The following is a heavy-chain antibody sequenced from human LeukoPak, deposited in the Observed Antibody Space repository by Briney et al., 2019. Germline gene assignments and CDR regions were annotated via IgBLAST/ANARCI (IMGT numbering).Heavy chain of an antibody. J-gene: IGHJ4*02. CDR2: IWYDGSNK. CDR3: ARDRSYDFWSGYSTPDY. D-gene: IGHD3-3*01. CDR1: GFTFSSYG. V-gene: IGHV3-33*01. Sequence: GGSLRLSCAASGFTFSSYGMHWVRQAPGKGLEWVAVIWYDGSNKYYADSVKGRFTISRDNSKNTLDLQMNSLRAEDTAVYHCARDRSYDFWSGYSTPDYWGQGTLVTVSS.